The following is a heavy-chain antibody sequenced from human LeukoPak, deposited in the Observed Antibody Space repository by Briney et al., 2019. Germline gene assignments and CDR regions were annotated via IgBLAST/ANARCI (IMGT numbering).Heavy chain of an antibody. D-gene: IGHD2-15*01. CDR2: ISYDGSNK. Sequence: GGSLRLSCAASGFTFSSYSMNWVRQAPDKGLEWVALISYDGSNKYSADSVKGRFTISRDNSKNTLYLQMNSLRAEDTAVYYCAKNPGSFRYYYYMDVWGKGTTVTVSS. J-gene: IGHJ6*03. CDR3: AKNPGSFRYYYYMDV. CDR1: GFTFSSYS. V-gene: IGHV3-30*18.